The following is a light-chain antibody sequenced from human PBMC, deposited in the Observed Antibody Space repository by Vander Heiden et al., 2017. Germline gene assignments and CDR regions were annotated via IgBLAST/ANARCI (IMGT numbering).Light chain of an antibody. CDR2: EVN. CDR3: SSYAGNNNFV. J-gene: IGLJ1*01. V-gene: IGLV2-8*01. CDR1: NSDVGGYDY. Sequence: QSALTRPPSASGSPGQSVAISCTGTNSDVGGYDYVSWYQQHPGKAPKLMIYEVNKRPSGVPDRFSGSKSGNTASLTVSGLQAEDEADYYCSSYAGNNNFVFGTGTKVTVL.